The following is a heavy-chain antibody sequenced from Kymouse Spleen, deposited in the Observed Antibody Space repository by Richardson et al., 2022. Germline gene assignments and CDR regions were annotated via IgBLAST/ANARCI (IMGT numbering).Heavy chain of an antibody. J-gene: IGHJ6*02. CDR1: GGSFSGYY. D-gene: IGHD1-20*01,IGHD1-7*01. CDR2: INHSGST. Sequence: QVQLQQWGAGLLKPSETLSLTCAVYGGSFSGYYWSWIRQPPGKGLEWIGEINHSGSTNYNPSLKSRVTISVDTSKNQFSLKLSSVTAADTAVYYCAGRNWNLPLDVWGQGTTVTVSS. V-gene: IGHV4-34*01. CDR3: AGRNWNLPLDV.